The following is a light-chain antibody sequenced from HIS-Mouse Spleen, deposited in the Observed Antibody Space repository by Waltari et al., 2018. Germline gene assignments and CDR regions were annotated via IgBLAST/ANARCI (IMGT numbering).Light chain of an antibody. Sequence: QSALTQPPSVSGSPGQSVTISCTGTSSDVVSYNRVPWYQQPPGTAPKLMIYEVSNRPSGVPDRFSGSKSGNTASLTISGLQAEDEADYYCSLYTSSSTLVFGGGTKLTVL. CDR1: SSDVVSYNR. CDR3: SLYTSSSTLV. V-gene: IGLV2-18*01. CDR2: EVS. J-gene: IGLJ2*01.